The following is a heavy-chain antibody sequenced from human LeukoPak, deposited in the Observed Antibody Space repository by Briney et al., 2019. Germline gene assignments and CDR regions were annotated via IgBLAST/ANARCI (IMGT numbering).Heavy chain of an antibody. CDR2: ISYDGSNK. Sequence: GGSLRLSCAASGFTFSSYAMHWVRQAPGKGLEWVAVISYDGSNKYYADSVKGRFTISRDNSKNTLYLQMHSLRAEATAVYYCARDHLYSDFWSGYSPGSYSYGMDVWGQGTTVTVSS. J-gene: IGHJ6*02. V-gene: IGHV3-30-3*01. CDR3: ARDHLYSDFWSGYSPGSYSYGMDV. D-gene: IGHD3-3*01. CDR1: GFTFSSYA.